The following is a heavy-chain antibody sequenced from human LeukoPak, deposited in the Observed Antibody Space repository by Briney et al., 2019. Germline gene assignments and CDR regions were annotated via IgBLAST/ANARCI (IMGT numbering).Heavy chain of an antibody. CDR3: AKRARPFGGGFDY. Sequence: GGSLRLSCAASGFTVSSSYMSWVRQAPGKGLEWVSVIYSGGRTSYADSVRGRFTVSRNNSKNTLYLQMNSLRAEDTAVYYCAKRARPFGGGFDYWGQGTLVSVSS. V-gene: IGHV3-53*01. CDR1: GFTVSSSY. J-gene: IGHJ4*02. D-gene: IGHD3-16*01. CDR2: IYSGGRT.